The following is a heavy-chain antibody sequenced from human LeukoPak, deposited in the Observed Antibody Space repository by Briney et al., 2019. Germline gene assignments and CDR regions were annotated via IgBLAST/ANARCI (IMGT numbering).Heavy chain of an antibody. V-gene: IGHV3-49*04. CDR1: GFTFCDYS. CDR2: IRTKDFGGTT. J-gene: IGHJ4*02. D-gene: IGHD3-10*01. CDR3: SRDGLDYYGSGSYRGFDY. Sequence: GGSLRLSCTAPGFTFCDYSMSWVRQAPGKGLEYIGFIRTKDFGGTTEYAASVKGRFTISRDDSKSIAYLQIHSLKSEDTAVYYCSRDGLDYYGSGSYRGFDYWGQGTLVTVSS.